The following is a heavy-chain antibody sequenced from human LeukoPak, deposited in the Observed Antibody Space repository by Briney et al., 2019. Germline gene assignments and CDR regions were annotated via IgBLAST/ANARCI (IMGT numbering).Heavy chain of an antibody. Sequence: PGGSLRLSCTASGFTFGDYAMSWVGQAPGKGLEWVGFIRSKAYGETTEYAASVKGRFTISRDDSKSIAYLQMNSLKAEDTALYYCTRDDVDIVATVGVYYGMDVWGKETTVTVSS. CDR2: IRSKAYGETT. CDR3: TRDDVDIVATVGVYYGMDV. J-gene: IGHJ6*04. D-gene: IGHD5-12*01. V-gene: IGHV3-49*04. CDR1: GFTFGDYA.